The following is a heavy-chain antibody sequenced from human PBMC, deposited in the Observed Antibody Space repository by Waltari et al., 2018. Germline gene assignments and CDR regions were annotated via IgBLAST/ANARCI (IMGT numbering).Heavy chain of an antibody. D-gene: IGHD3-22*01. CDR2: LDPEDGET. CDR1: GYTLTDLS. V-gene: IGHV1-24*01. J-gene: IGHJ4*02. CDR3: AADYPNEIRGTYYYDRYFDY. Sequence: QVQLVQSGAEVKKPGASVKVSCKVSGYTLTDLSMHWVRQAPGKGLEWVGGLDPEDGETIDAQNFQGRVTLTEETSTDTAFMELNNLTAEDTAVYFCAADYPNEIRGTYYYDRYFDYWGQGTLVTVSS.